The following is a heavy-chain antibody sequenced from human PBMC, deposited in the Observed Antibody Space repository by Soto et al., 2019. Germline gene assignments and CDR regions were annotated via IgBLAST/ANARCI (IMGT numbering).Heavy chain of an antibody. J-gene: IGHJ4*02. CDR3: VRASTTVTTLDY. CDR1: GGSISSGCYS. D-gene: IGHD4-17*01. V-gene: IGHV4-30-2*01. Sequence: QLQLQESGSGLVKPSQTLSLTCAVSGGSISSGCYSWSWIRQPPGKGLEWIGYIYHSGSTYYNPSLKSRVTISGDRAKIQVSLKLSSVTAADTAVYYCVRASTTVTTLDYWGQGTLVTVSS. CDR2: IYHSGST.